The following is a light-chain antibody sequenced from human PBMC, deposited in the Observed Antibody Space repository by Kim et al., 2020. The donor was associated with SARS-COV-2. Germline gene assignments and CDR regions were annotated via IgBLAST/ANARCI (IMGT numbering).Light chain of an antibody. J-gene: IGLJ2*01. V-gene: IGLV3-21*04. CDR1: SIGSKS. Sequence: PGRTARVSYGGNSIGSKSVHWYQKKSGQAPVLVIYYDSDRPSGIPERFSGSNSGNTATLTISRVEAGDEADYYCQVWDSSSDHRVVFGGGTQLTVL. CDR3: QVWDSSSDHRVV. CDR2: YDS.